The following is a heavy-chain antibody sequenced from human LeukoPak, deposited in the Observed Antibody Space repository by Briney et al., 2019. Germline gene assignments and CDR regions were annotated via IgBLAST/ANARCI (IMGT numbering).Heavy chain of an antibody. CDR1: GFTFDDYA. CDR2: ISWNSGSI. CDR3: AKDIGSPGKNWFDP. J-gene: IGHJ5*02. V-gene: IGHV3-9*01. Sequence: GGSLRLSCAASGFTFDDYAMHWVRQAPGKGLEWVSGISWNSGSIGYADSVKGRFTISRDNAKNSLYLQMNSLRAEDTALYYCAKDIGSPGKNWFDPWGQGTLVTVS.